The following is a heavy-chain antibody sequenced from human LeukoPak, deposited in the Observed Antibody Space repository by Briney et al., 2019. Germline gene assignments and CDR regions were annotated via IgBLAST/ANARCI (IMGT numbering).Heavy chain of an antibody. V-gene: IGHV4-34*01. CDR1: GGSFSGYY. CDR2: INHSGST. J-gene: IGHJ6*03. CDR3: AGGREYYYDSSGYRPYYYMDV. Sequence: SETLSLTCAVYGGSFSGYYWSWIRQPPGKGLGWIGEINHSGSTNYNPSLKSRVTISVDTSKNQFSLKLSSVTAADTAVYYCAGGREYYYDSSGYRPYYYMDVWGKGTTVTVSS. D-gene: IGHD3-22*01.